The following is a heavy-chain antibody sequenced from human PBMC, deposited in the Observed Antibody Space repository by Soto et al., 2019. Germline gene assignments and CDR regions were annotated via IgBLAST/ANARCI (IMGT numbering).Heavy chain of an antibody. CDR3: AKDTSGWRGWFDP. CDR1: GDSITNYY. J-gene: IGHJ5*02. CDR2: MSYSGST. D-gene: IGHD6-19*01. Sequence: QVQLQESGPGLVKPSETLSLTCTVSGDSITNYYWNWIRQPPGKRLEWIGYMSYSGSTYYNPSLKSLVTIAIDTSKNQFSLKLRSVHAADTAVYYCAKDTSGWRGWFDPCGQGTLVTVSS. V-gene: IGHV4-59*01.